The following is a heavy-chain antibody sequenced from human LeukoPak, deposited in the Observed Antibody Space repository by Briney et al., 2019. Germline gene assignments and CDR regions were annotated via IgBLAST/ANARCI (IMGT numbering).Heavy chain of an antibody. J-gene: IGHJ5*02. V-gene: IGHV1-2*02. CDR3: ARDGYCSGGSCYPVAWFDP. CDR1: GYTFTGYY. Sequence: GAPVKVSCKASGYTFTGYYMHWVRQAPGQGLEWMGWINPNSGGTNYAQKFQGRVTMTRDTSISTAYMELSRLRSDDTAVYYCARDGYCSGGSCYPVAWFDPWGQGTLVTVSS. CDR2: INPNSGGT. D-gene: IGHD2-15*01.